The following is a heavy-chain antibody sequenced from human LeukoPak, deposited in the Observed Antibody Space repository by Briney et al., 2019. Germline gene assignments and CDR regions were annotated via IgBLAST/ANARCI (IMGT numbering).Heavy chain of an antibody. CDR1: GFSLSTSGVG. CDR2: IYWNDDK. CDR3: AHSGRFLEWLRGATDYFDY. D-gene: IGHD3-3*01. Sequence: SGPTLVKPTQTLTLTCTFSGFSLSTSGVGVGWIRQPPGKALEWLALIYWNDDKRYSPSLKSRLTITKDTSKNQVVLTMSNMDLVDTATYYCAHSGRFLEWLRGATDYFDYWGQGTLVTVSS. V-gene: IGHV2-5*01. J-gene: IGHJ4*02.